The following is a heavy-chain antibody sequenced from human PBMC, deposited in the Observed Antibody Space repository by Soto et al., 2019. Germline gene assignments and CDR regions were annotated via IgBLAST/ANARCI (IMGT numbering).Heavy chain of an antibody. Sequence: GGYLGLSCAASGFTFSSYAMHWVRHAPGKGLEWVAVISYDGSNKYYADSVKGRFTISRDNSKNTLYLQMNRLRAEDTAVYYCARDRAPITIFGVVNDQAFDIWGQGTMVTVSS. CDR3: ARDRAPITIFGVVNDQAFDI. CDR1: GFTFSSYA. CDR2: ISYDGSNK. V-gene: IGHV3-30-3*01. D-gene: IGHD3-3*01. J-gene: IGHJ3*02.